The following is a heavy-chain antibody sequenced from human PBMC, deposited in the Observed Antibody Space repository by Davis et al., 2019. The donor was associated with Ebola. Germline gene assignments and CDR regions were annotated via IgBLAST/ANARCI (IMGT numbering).Heavy chain of an antibody. J-gene: IGHJ6*04. CDR3: AREVVVVVAATPTYYYYGMDV. V-gene: IGHV1-2*06. CDR1: GYTFTGYY. Sequence: ASVTVSCKASGYTFTGYYMHWVRQAPGQGLEWMGRINPNSGGTKYSQKFQGRVTMTRDTSTSTVYMELSSLRSEDTAVYYCAREVVVVVAATPTYYYYGMDVWGKGTTVTVSS. CDR2: INPNSGGT. D-gene: IGHD2-15*01.